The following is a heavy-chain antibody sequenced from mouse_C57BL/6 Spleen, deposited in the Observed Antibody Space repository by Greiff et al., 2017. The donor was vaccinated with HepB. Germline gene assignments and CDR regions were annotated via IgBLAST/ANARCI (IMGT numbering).Heavy chain of an antibody. Sequence: QVQLQQSGPELVKPGASVKISCKASGYAFSSSWMNWVKQRPGKGLEWIGRIYPGDGDTNYNGKFKGKATLTADKSSSTAYMQLSSLTSEDSAVYFCARSQEAFDYAMDYWGQGTSVTVSS. CDR3: ARSQEAFDYAMDY. CDR2: IYPGDGDT. J-gene: IGHJ4*01. CDR1: GYAFSSSW. V-gene: IGHV1-82*01.